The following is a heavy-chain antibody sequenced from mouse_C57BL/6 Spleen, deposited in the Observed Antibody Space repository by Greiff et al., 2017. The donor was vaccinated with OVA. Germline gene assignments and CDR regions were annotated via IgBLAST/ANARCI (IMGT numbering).Heavy chain of an antibody. V-gene: IGHV1-26*01. D-gene: IGHD4-1*01. CDR3: ARGGSGNWYFDV. J-gene: IGHJ1*03. CDR1: GYTFTDYY. CDR2: INPNNGGT. Sequence: EVQLQQSGPELVKPGASVKISCKASGYTFTDYYMNWVKQSHGKSLEWIGDINPNNGGTSYNQKFKGKATLTVDKSSSTAYMELRSLTSEDSAVYDCARGGSGNWYFDVWGTGTTVTVSS.